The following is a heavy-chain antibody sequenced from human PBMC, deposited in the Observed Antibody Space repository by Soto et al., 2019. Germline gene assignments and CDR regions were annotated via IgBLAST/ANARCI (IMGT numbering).Heavy chain of an antibody. CDR3: ARNGTYSSSLSQYSGMDV. J-gene: IGHJ6*02. Sequence: QVQLVQSGAEVKEPGSSVKVSCKASGGTFANFIMNWVRQTPGQGLEWMGGIVPMFGTATYAEKFKGRVTISATESTCTAYMELTSLRSEDTAVYYCARNGTYSSSLSQYSGMDVWGQGTTVTVS. V-gene: IGHV1-69*01. CDR1: GGTFANFI. CDR2: IVPMFGTA. D-gene: IGHD6-6*01.